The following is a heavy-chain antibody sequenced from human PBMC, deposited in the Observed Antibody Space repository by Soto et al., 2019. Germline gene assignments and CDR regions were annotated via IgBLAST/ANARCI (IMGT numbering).Heavy chain of an antibody. CDR1: GYSISSGYY. J-gene: IGHJ5*02. Sequence: PSETLSLTCAVSGYSISSGYYWGWIRQPPGKGLEWIGSIYHSGSTYYNPSLKSRVTISVDTSKNQFSLKLSSVTAADTAVYYCAREWSVDYCSGGSCYSIDSWLDPWGQGTLVTVSS. V-gene: IGHV4-38-2*02. D-gene: IGHD2-15*01. CDR3: AREWSVDYCSGGSCYSIDSWLDP. CDR2: IYHSGST.